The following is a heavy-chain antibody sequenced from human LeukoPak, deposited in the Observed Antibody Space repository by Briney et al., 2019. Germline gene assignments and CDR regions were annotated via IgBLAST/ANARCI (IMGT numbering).Heavy chain of an antibody. CDR1: GGTFSSYA. J-gene: IGHJ4*02. D-gene: IGHD6-6*01. V-gene: IGHV1-69*13. Sequence: GASVKVSCKASGGTFSSYAISWVRQAPGQGLEWMGGIIPIFGTANYAQKFQGRVTITADESTSTAYMELSSLRSEDTAVYYCARSGGSYSNSPFDYWGQGTLVTVSS. CDR3: ARSGGSYSNSPFDY. CDR2: IIPIFGTA.